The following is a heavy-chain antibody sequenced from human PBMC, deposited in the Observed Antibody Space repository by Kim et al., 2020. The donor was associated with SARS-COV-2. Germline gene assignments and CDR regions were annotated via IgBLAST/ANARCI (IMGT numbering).Heavy chain of an antibody. CDR3: AKSPIMRETYYYYYGMDV. D-gene: IGHD3-16*01. Sequence: GGSLRLSCAASGFTFSSYGMHWVRQAPGKGLEWVAVISYDGSNKYYADSVKGRFTISRDNSKNTLYLQMNSLRAEDTAVYYCAKSPIMRETYYYYYGMDVWGQGTTVTVSS. J-gene: IGHJ6*02. CDR2: ISYDGSNK. CDR1: GFTFSSYG. V-gene: IGHV3-30*18.